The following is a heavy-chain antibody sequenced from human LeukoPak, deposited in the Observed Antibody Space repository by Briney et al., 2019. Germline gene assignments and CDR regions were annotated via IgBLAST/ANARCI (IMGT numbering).Heavy chain of an antibody. CDR1: GFTFHDYT. Sequence: PGGSLRLSCAASGFTFHDYTMHWVRQAPGKGLEWVSLVTWEGGRTSYSDSVRGRFTISRDNSKNSLYLQMHSLRTEDTALYYCARLPQWFLMRDLGKNDTFDIWGQGTRVTVSS. D-gene: IGHD3-22*01. CDR3: ARLPQWFLMRDLGKNDTFDI. J-gene: IGHJ3*02. CDR2: VTWEGGRT. V-gene: IGHV3-43*01.